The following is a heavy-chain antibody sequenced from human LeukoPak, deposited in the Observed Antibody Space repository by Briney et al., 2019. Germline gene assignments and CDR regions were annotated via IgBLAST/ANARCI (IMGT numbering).Heavy chain of an antibody. J-gene: IGHJ5*02. CDR1: GGSISSGGYY. V-gene: IGHV4-30-2*01. CDR2: IYHSGST. D-gene: IGHD4-23*01. CDR3: AREGGYGGNSGYNWFDP. Sequence: SETLSLTCAVSGGSISSGGYYWSWIRQPPGKGLEWIGYIYHSGSTYYNPSLKSRVTISVDRSKNQFSLKLSSVTAADTAVYYCAREGGYGGNSGYNWFDPWGQGTLVTVSS.